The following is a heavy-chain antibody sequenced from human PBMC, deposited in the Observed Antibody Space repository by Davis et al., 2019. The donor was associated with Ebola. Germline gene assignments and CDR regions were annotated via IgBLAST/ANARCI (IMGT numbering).Heavy chain of an antibody. CDR2: INPSGGST. D-gene: IGHD6-19*01. CDR1: GGTFSSYA. V-gene: IGHV1-46*01. CDR3: ARDRLGIAVFDP. J-gene: IGHJ5*02. Sequence: ASVKVSCKASGGTFSSYAISWVRQAPGQGLEWMGIINPSGGSTSYAQKFQGRVTMTRDTSTSTVYMELSSLRSEDTAVYYCARDRLGIAVFDPWGQGTLVTVSS.